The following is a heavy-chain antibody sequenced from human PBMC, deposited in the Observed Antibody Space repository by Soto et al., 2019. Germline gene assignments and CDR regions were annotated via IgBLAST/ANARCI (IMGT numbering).Heavy chain of an antibody. Sequence: QVQLVQSGTEVKKPGASVKVSCKASGYTFTDSHIHWVRQASGQGLEWLGWINPKTGDTNYPQKFQGRITMTRDTSMSTAYMDLTNLTSDDPAVYYCERDPPRYFTSSPEGAGLWGQGTLVTVSS. J-gene: IGHJ4*02. CDR2: INPKTGDT. CDR3: ERDPPRYFTSSPEGAGL. D-gene: IGHD2-21*01. CDR1: GYTFTDSH. V-gene: IGHV1-2*02.